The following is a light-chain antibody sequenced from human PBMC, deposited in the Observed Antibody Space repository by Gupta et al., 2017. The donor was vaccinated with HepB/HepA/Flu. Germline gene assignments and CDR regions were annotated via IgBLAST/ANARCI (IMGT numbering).Light chain of an antibody. Sequence: DIVMTQSPDSLAVSLGERATIKCKSSQSVLFSSNTKNYLAWYQQKTGQPPNLLIYWASTRECGVPDSFSGSGSGTEFTLTINSLQPEDVAVYYCQQKDNTSWPFGQGTKVEI. CDR2: WAS. CDR1: QSVLFSSNTKNY. J-gene: IGKJ1*01. V-gene: IGKV4-1*01. CDR3: QQKDNTSWP.